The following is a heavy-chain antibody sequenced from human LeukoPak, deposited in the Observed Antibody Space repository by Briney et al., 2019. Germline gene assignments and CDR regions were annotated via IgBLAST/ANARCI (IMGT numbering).Heavy chain of an antibody. CDR2: IGNAADT. J-gene: IGHJ4*02. CDR3: AGGRGQIINY. Sequence: GGSLRLSCAASGFTFDGYDLHWVRQAPGKGLEWVSAIGNAADTYYPGSVKGRFTISRENAKNSFYLQMNALRAGDTAVYFCAGGRGQIINYWGQGTLVTVSS. V-gene: IGHV3-13*01. CDR1: GFTFDGYD.